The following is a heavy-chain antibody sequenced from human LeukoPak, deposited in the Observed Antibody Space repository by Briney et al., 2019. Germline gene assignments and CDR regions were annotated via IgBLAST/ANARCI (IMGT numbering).Heavy chain of an antibody. J-gene: IGHJ5*02. Sequence: PGGSLRLSCAASGFTFSSYSMNWVRQAPGKGLEWVSYISSSSSTIYYADSVKGRFTISRDNAKNSLYLQMNSLRAEDTAVYYCASEPYYDFWSGYHPMGYNWFDPWGQGTLVTVSS. V-gene: IGHV3-48*04. CDR1: GFTFSSYS. CDR3: ASEPYYDFWSGYHPMGYNWFDP. D-gene: IGHD3-3*01. CDR2: ISSSSSTI.